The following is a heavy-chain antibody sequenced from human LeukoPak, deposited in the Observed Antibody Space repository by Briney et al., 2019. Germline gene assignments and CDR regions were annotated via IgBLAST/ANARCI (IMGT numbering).Heavy chain of an antibody. CDR3: ARLLEWLSPLDY. CDR1: GGSISSNSYY. J-gene: IGHJ4*02. CDR2: IYYSGRT. Sequence: PSETLSHTCTVSGGSISSNSYYWGWIRQPPEKGLVWIGSIYYSGRTYYNPSLKSRVTISVDTSKNQFSLKLSSVTAADTSVYYCARLLEWLSPLDYWGQGTLVTVSS. V-gene: IGHV4-39*01. D-gene: IGHD3-3*01.